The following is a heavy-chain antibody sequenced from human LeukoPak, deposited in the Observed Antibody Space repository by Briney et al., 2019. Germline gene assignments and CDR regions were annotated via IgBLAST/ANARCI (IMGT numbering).Heavy chain of an antibody. V-gene: IGHV3-23*01. D-gene: IGHD1-26*01. J-gene: IGHJ6*03. CDR2: ISGSGGST. Sequence: GGSLRLSCAASGFTFSSYAMSWVRQAPGKGLEWVSAISGSGGSTYYADSVKGRFTISRGNSKNTLYLQMNSLRAEDTAVYYCARGGSGSYYYYYYMDVWGKGTTVTVSS. CDR1: GFTFSSYA. CDR3: ARGGSGSYYYYYYMDV.